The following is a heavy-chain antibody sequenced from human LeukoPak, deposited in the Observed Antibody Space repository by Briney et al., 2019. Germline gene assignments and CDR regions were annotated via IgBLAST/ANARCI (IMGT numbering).Heavy chain of an antibody. CDR3: AKDQGYYGSGSYDPYYYYGMDV. V-gene: IGHV3-9*01. D-gene: IGHD3-10*01. Sequence: GRSLRLSCAASGFTFDDYAMHWVRQAPGKGLEWVSGISWNSGSIGYADSVKGRFTISRDNAKNSLYLQMNSLRAEDTALYYCAKDQGYYGSGSYDPYYYYGMDVWGQGTTVTVSS. J-gene: IGHJ6*02. CDR2: ISWNSGSI. CDR1: GFTFDDYA.